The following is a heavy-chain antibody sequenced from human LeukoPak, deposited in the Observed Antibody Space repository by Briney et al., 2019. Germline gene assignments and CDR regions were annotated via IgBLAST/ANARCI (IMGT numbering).Heavy chain of an antibody. Sequence: SVKVSCKASGGTFSSYTISWVRQAPGQGLEWMGRIIPILGIANYAQKFQGRVTITADKSTSTAYMELSSLRSEDTAVYYYARGTTGTTAFFYFDYWGQGTLVTVSS. J-gene: IGHJ4*02. V-gene: IGHV1-69*02. CDR3: ARGTTGTTAFFYFDY. CDR1: GGTFSSYT. D-gene: IGHD1-7*01. CDR2: IIPILGIA.